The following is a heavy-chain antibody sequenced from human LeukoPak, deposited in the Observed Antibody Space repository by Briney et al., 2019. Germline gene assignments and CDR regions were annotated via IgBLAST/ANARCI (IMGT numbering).Heavy chain of an antibody. CDR1: GFTVSSNY. J-gene: IGHJ4*02. CDR3: ASSIAAVGTHLDY. Sequence: GGSLRLSCAASGFTVSSNYMSWVRQAPGKGLEWVSVIYSGGSTYYADSVKGRFTISRDNSKNTLYLQMNSLRAEDTAVYYCASSIAAVGTHLDYWGQGTLVTVSS. CDR2: IYSGGST. D-gene: IGHD6-13*01. V-gene: IGHV3-53*01.